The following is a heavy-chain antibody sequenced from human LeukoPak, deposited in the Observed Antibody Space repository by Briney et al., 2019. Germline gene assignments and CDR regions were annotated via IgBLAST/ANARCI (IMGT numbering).Heavy chain of an antibody. CDR2: MHHSGST. Sequence: PSETLSLTCTVSGGSIRSYYWSWIRQPPGKGLEWIGYMHHSGSTKHNPYLKSRVTISVDTSKSQFSLKLSSVTAADTAVYYCARHAAVEGSSGWSPLWWFHPWGQGTLVTVSS. CDR3: ARHAAVEGSSGWSPLWWFHP. D-gene: IGHD6-19*01. J-gene: IGHJ5*02. V-gene: IGHV4-59*08. CDR1: GGSIRSYY.